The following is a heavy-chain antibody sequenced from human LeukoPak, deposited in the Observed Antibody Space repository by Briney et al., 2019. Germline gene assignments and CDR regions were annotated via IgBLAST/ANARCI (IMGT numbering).Heavy chain of an antibody. V-gene: IGHV1-8*02. CDR3: ARGPGWGLNMRFDP. J-gene: IGHJ5*02. CDR1: GGTFSSYA. Sequence: ASVKVSCKASGGTFSSYAISWVRQATGQGLEWMGWMNPNSGNTGYAQKFQGRVTMTRNTSISTAYMELSSLRSEDTAVYYCARGPGWGLNMRFDPWGQGTLVTVSS. CDR2: MNPNSGNT. D-gene: IGHD6-19*01.